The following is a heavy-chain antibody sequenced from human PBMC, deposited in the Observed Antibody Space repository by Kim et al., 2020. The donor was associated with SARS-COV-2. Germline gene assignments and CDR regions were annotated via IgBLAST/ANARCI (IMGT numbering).Heavy chain of an antibody. V-gene: IGHV1-69*01. J-gene: IGHJ4*02. CDR3: ARARGIVVVLDY. Sequence: NYAQKFQGRVTITADESTSTAYMELSSLRSEDTAVYYCARARGIVVVLDYWGQGTLVTVSS. D-gene: IGHD2-2*01.